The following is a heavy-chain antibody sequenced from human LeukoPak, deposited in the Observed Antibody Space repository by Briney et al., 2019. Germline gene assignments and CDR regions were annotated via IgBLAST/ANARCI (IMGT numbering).Heavy chain of an antibody. CDR1: GYTFTSYY. Sequence: VASVRVSCMASGYTFTSYYMHWGRQAPGQGLEWMGLINPSGGSTSYAQQFQGRVTMTRDMATSPVYMELRSLRSDDTAVYYCARERPIMVRGRGDAFDIWGQGTMVTVSS. J-gene: IGHJ3*02. CDR2: INPSGGST. D-gene: IGHD3-10*01. V-gene: IGHV1-46*01. CDR3: ARERPIMVRGRGDAFDI.